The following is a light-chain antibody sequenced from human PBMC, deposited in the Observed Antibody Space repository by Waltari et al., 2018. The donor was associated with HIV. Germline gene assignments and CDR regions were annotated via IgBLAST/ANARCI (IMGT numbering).Light chain of an antibody. CDR3: SSYTSSSTRV. J-gene: IGLJ1*01. Sequence: QSALTQPASVSGSPGQSTTLSCTGTRSAVGGYNHVSWSQQPPGNAPKLMIYDVSNRPSGVSNRFSGSKSGNTASLTISGLQAEDEADYYCSSYTSSSTRVFGTGTKVTVL. CDR2: DVS. CDR1: RSAVGGYNH. V-gene: IGLV2-14*01.